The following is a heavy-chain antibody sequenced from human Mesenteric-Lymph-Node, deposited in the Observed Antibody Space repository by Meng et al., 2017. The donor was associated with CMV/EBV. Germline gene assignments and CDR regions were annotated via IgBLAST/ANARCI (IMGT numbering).Heavy chain of an antibody. Sequence: GYVQQWGARLLKPSGTLFVTCSVSGGSFSGYYWNWIRQSPEKGLEWIGEINHSGSTTYNPSFTSRIIISVDTSTNQISLNMSSVTAADTAVYYCARGSSYDILTGYFDYWGQGALVTVSS. CDR1: GGSFSGYY. CDR2: INHSGST. V-gene: IGHV4-34*01. CDR3: ARGSSYDILTGYFDY. J-gene: IGHJ4*02. D-gene: IGHD3-9*01.